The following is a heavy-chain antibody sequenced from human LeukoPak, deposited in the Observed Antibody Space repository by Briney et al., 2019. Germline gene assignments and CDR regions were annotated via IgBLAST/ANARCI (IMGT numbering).Heavy chain of an antibody. CDR1: GFTFSSYG. CDR3: AKDLFGVVTQGFLFDY. CDR2: IRYDGSNK. Sequence: PGGSLRLSCAASGFTFSSYGMHWVRQAPGKGLEWVAFIRYDGSNKYYADSVKGRFTISRDNSKNTLYLQMNSLRAEDTAVYYCAKDLFGVVTQGFLFDYWGQGTLVTVSS. V-gene: IGHV3-30*02. D-gene: IGHD3-3*01. J-gene: IGHJ4*02.